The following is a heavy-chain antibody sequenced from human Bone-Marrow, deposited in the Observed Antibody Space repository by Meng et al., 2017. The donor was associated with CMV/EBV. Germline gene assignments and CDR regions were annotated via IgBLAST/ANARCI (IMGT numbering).Heavy chain of an antibody. CDR3: ARGTAYYYDSSGYTGFEY. V-gene: IGHV3-20*04. Sequence: GESLKISCAASGFTFDDYGMSWVRQAPGKGLEWVSGINWNGGSTGYVDSVKGRFTISRDNAKNSLYLQMNSLRAEDTALYYCARGTAYYYDSSGYTGFEYWGQGTLVTVSS. D-gene: IGHD3-22*01. CDR2: INWNGGST. J-gene: IGHJ4*02. CDR1: GFTFDDYG.